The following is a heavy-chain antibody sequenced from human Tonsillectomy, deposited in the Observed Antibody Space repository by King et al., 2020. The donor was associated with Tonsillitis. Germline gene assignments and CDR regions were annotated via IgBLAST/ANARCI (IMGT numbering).Heavy chain of an antibody. CDR3: AKGAIAVAGSYYFDY. CDR1: GFTFDDYA. V-gene: IGHV3-9*01. Sequence: VQLVQSGGGLVQPGRSLRLSCAASGFTFDDYAMHWVRPAPGKGLEWVSGISWNSVNIGYADSVKGRFTISRDNAKNSLFLQMNSLRAEDTALYYCAKGAIAVAGSYYFDYWGQGTLVTVSS. D-gene: IGHD6-19*01. J-gene: IGHJ4*02. CDR2: ISWNSVNI.